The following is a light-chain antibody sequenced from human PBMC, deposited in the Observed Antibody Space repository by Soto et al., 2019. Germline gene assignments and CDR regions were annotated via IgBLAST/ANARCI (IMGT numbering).Light chain of an antibody. V-gene: IGKV3-20*01. Sequence: EIVLTQSPGTLSLSPGERGTLSCRASQSVSSGYLAWYQQKPGQAPRLLIYDASSRATGIPDRFSGSGSGTDFTLTISRLEPEDFAVYYCHQYGSSTQTFGQGTKVEIK. CDR1: QSVSSGY. CDR3: HQYGSSTQT. J-gene: IGKJ1*01. CDR2: DAS.